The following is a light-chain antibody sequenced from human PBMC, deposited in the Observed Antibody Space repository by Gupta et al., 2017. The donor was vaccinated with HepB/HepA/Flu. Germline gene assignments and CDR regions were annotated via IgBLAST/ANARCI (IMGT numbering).Light chain of an antibody. CDR3: QQSDSTLRT. J-gene: IGKJ2*01. CDR1: QSISSY. Sequence: DIQMTQSPSSLSASVGDRVTITCRASQSISSYLNWYQQKPGKAPKLLIYAASRLQSGVPSRFSGSGSGTDFTLTISMLQPEDFATYYCQQSDSTLRTFGQGTRLEIK. CDR2: AAS. V-gene: IGKV1-39*01.